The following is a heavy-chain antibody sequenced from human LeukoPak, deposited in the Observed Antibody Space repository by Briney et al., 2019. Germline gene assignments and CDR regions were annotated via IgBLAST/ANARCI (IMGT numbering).Heavy chain of an antibody. CDR2: INAGNGNT. CDR1: GYTFTSYA. Sequence: ASVKVSCKASGYTFTSYAMHWVRQAPGQRLEWMGWINAGNGNTKYSQEFQGRVTITRDTSESTAYMELSSLRSEDMAVYYCARESAGVYVPEYYFDYWGQGTLVTVSS. D-gene: IGHD2-8*01. V-gene: IGHV1-3*03. J-gene: IGHJ4*02. CDR3: ARESAGVYVPEYYFDY.